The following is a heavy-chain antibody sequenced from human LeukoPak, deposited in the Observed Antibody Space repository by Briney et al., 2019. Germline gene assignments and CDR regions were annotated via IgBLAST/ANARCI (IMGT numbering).Heavy chain of an antibody. J-gene: IGHJ3*02. V-gene: IGHV4-39*01. D-gene: IGHD2-8*02. Sequence: SETLSLTCTVSGASVSSSSYYWGWIRQPPGKGLEWIGTFYYSGSTYYNPSLKSRVTISVDRSKNQFSLKLTSVTAADTAVYHCARHMGTVVTGTGGDAFDTWAKGQWSPSLQ. CDR2: FYYSGST. CDR1: GASVSSSSYY. CDR3: ARHMGTVVTGTGGDAFDT.